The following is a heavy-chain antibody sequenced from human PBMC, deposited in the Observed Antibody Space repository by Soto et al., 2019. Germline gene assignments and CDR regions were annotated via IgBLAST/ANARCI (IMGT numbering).Heavy chain of an antibody. CDR1: GYPFTRHY. Sequence: QVQVVQSGAEVKKPGASVKVSCKASGYPFTRHYIHWVRQAPGQGLEWMGIINPDGGSTIFAQKFQGRVSMIRDTSTSTVYMELSSLRSEDTAVYFCARGPYSSSYYAFDYWGHGTLVTVSS. CDR2: INPDGGST. CDR3: ARGPYSSSYYAFDY. D-gene: IGHD6-6*01. J-gene: IGHJ4*01. V-gene: IGHV1-46*01.